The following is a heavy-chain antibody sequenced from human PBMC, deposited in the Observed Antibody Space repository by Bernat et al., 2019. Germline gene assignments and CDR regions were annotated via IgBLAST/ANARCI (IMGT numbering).Heavy chain of an antibody. J-gene: IGHJ4*02. D-gene: IGHD2-21*01. CDR3: ARHRAGVRYYFDY. CDR1: GGSISSSSYY. Sequence: QLQLQESGPGLVKPSETLSLTCTVSGGSISSSSYYWGWIRQPPGKGLEWIGSIYYSGSTYYNPSLKSRVTISVDTSKNQFSLKLSSVTAADTAMYYCARHRAGVRYYFDYWGQGTLVTVSS. V-gene: IGHV4-39*01. CDR2: IYYSGST.